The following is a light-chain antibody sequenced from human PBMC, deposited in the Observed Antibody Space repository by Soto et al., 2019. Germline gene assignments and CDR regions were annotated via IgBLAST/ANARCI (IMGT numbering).Light chain of an antibody. CDR2: GAF. Sequence: EIVLTQSPGTLSLSPGERATLSCRASQSVSSTYLAWYQHKPGQPPTLLIYGAFSRVTRIPDRFRGSGSGTEFTLTISRLEPEDFAVYYCQIYGSSSTWTFGQGTKVEIK. J-gene: IGKJ1*01. CDR3: QIYGSSSTWT. CDR1: QSVSSTY. V-gene: IGKV3-20*01.